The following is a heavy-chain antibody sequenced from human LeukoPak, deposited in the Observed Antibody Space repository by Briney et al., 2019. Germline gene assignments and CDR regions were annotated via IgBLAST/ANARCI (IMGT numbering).Heavy chain of an antibody. D-gene: IGHD1-26*01. CDR2: IYYSGSI. V-gene: IGHV4-59*01. Sequence: SETLSLTCTVSGGSISSYYWSWIRQPPGKGLEWIGYIYYSGSINYNPSLKSRVTISVDTSKNQFSLKLSSVTAADTAVYYCARGVADSGSYYPLLDYWGQGTLVTVSS. CDR1: GGSISSYY. CDR3: ARGVADSGSYYPLLDY. J-gene: IGHJ4*02.